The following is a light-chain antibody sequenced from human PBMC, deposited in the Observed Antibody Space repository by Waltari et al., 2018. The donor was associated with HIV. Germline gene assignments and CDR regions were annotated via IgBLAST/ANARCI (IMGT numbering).Light chain of an antibody. Sequence: QSVLTQPPSVSGAPGQRVTISCTGSISNIGAGYDVHWYQQVPGTATKLLIYGNSNPPSGVPDRFSGSKSGTSASLAINGLQAEDEADYYCQSYDSSLTWVFGGGTRLTVL. J-gene: IGLJ3*02. CDR3: QSYDSSLTWV. CDR2: GNS. CDR1: ISNIGAGYD. V-gene: IGLV1-40*01.